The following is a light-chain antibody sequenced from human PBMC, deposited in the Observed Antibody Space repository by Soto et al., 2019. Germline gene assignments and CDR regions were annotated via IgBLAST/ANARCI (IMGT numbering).Light chain of an antibody. CDR3: QQYDTWPLT. Sequence: EIVMTQSPATLSVSPGXRATLSCWASQSVRTNLAWYQHKPGQAPRLLIYGVSARATGTPARFSGSGSGTEFTLTVSTLQSEDFALYYCQQYDTWPLTFGGGTKVDIK. CDR1: QSVRTN. J-gene: IGKJ4*01. CDR2: GVS. V-gene: IGKV3-15*01.